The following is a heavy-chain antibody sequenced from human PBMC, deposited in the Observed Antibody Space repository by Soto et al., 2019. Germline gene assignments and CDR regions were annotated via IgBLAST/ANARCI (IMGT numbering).Heavy chain of an antibody. CDR3: ARCDHGDYLRLTDY. D-gene: IGHD4-17*01. V-gene: IGHV1-18*04. CDR1: GYTFTSYG. Sequence: ASVKVSCKASGYTFTSYGITWVRQAPGQGLEWMGWISPYKGHTNYAQKFQGRVTMTTDTSTSTAYMELTSLRSDDTAVFYCARCDHGDYLRLTDYWGQGTLVTVSS. CDR2: ISPYKGHT. J-gene: IGHJ4*02.